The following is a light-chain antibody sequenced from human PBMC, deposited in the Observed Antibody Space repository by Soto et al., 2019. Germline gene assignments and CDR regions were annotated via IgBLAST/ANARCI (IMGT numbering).Light chain of an antibody. CDR3: QQYGSSPWT. V-gene: IGKV3-20*01. Sequence: EIGLTQSPGTLSLSPGERATLSCRASQSVSSSYLAWYQQKPGQAPRLLIYGASSRATGIPDRFSGSGSGTDFTLTISRLEPADFAVYYCQQYGSSPWTFGQGNTLEIK. CDR1: QSVSSSY. J-gene: IGKJ1*01. CDR2: GAS.